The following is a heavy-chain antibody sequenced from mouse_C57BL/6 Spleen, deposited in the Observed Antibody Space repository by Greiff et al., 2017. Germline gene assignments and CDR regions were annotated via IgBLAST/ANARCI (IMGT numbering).Heavy chain of an antibody. CDR1: GFTFTDYY. J-gene: IGHJ2*01. Sequence: EVKLVESGGGLVQPGGSLRLSCAASGFTFTDYYMSWVRQPPGKALEWLGFIRNKANGYTTEYSASVKGRFTISRDNSQSILYLQMNALRAEDSATYYCARGLDGYLFDYWGQGTTLTVSS. CDR2: IRNKANGYTT. CDR3: ARGLDGYLFDY. V-gene: IGHV7-3*01. D-gene: IGHD2-3*01.